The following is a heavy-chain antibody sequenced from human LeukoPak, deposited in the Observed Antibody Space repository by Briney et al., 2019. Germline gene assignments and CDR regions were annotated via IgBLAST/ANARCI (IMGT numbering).Heavy chain of an antibody. J-gene: IGHJ4*02. CDR1: GYTFTSYY. CDR3: ARALALDGFIDY. D-gene: IGHD3-16*02. V-gene: IGHV1-46*01. Sequence: ASVKVSCKASGYTFTSYYMHWVRQAPGQGLEWMGIINPSGGSTSYAQKFQGRVTMTRDTSTSTVYMELSSLRSDDTAVYYCARALALDGFIDYWGQGTLVTVSS. CDR2: INPSGGST.